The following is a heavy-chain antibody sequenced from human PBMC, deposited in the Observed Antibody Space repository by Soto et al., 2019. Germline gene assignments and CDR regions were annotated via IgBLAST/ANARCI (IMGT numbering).Heavy chain of an antibody. J-gene: IGHJ4*02. CDR1: GVTFSSYA. D-gene: IGHD3-22*01. V-gene: IGHV1-69*13. Sequence: SVKVSCKASGVTFSSYAISWVRQSPGQGLEWMGGIIPIFGTANYAQKFQGRVTITADESTSTAYMELSSLRSEDTAVYYCASRRYDSSGYSPFDYWGQGTLVTVSS. CDR3: ASRRYDSSGYSPFDY. CDR2: IIPIFGTA.